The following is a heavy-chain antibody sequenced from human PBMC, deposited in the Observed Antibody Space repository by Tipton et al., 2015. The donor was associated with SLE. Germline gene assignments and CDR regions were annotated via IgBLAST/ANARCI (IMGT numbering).Heavy chain of an antibody. D-gene: IGHD6-19*01. CDR2: IKQDGHEK. J-gene: IGHJ3*02. CDR3: TREEGWYGDSAFDI. Sequence: SLRLSCAASGFAFSGYWMSWVRQTPGKGLEWVANIKQDGHEKYFVDSVRGRFTISRDNAKNSLSLQMNSLRAEDTAVYFCTREEGWYGDSAFDIWGQGTMVTVSS. CDR1: GFAFSGYW. V-gene: IGHV3-7*01.